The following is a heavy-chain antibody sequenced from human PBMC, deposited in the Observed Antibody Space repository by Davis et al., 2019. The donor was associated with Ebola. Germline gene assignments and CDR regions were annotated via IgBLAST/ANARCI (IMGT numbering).Heavy chain of an antibody. CDR3: AKSFNYYDTSGYYSPFY. Sequence: LRLSCAVSGGSISSGGYSWSWIRQPPGKGLEWIGYIYHSGSTYYNPSLKSRVTISVDTSKNQFSLKLSSVTAADTAVYYCAKSFNYYDTSGYYSPFYWGQGTLVTVSS. V-gene: IGHV4-30-2*02. J-gene: IGHJ4*02. CDR1: GGSISSGGYS. CDR2: IYHSGST. D-gene: IGHD3-22*01.